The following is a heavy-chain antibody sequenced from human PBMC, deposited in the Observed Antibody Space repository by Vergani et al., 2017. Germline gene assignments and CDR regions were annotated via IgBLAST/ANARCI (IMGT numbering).Heavy chain of an antibody. V-gene: IGHV3-9*01. CDR1: GFTFDDYA. J-gene: IGHJ4*02. Sequence: EVQLVESGGGLVQPGRSLRLSCAASGFTFDDYAMHWVRQAPGKGLEWVSGISWNSGSTGYADSVKGRFTISRDNAKNSLYLQMNSLRAEDTALYYCARALVVTASITDYWGQGTLVTVSS. CDR3: ARALVVTASITDY. CDR2: ISWNSGST. D-gene: IGHD2-21*02.